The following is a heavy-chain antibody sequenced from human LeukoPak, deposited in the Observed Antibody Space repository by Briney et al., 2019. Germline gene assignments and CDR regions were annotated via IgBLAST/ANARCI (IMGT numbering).Heavy chain of an antibody. CDR2: ISGSGGST. CDR3: AKVFKMGRYYFDY. V-gene: IGHV3-23*01. Sequence: GRSLRLSCAASGFTFSSYAMSWVRQAPGKGLEWVSAISGSGGSTYYADSVKGRFTISRDNSKNTLYLQMNSLRAEDTAVYYCAKVFKMGRYYFDYWGQGTLVTVSS. D-gene: IGHD1-26*01. J-gene: IGHJ4*02. CDR1: GFTFSSYA.